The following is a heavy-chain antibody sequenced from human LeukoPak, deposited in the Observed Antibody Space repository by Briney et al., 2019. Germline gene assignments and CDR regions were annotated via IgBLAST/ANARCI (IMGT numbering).Heavy chain of an antibody. CDR3: GSQYSSSSTRAFDY. D-gene: IGHD6-13*01. CDR2: IYYSGST. CDR1: GGSISSYY. J-gene: IGHJ4*02. V-gene: IGHV4-59*08. Sequence: SETLSLTCTVSGGSISSYYWSWIRQPPGKGLEWIGYIYYSGSTNYNPSLKSRVAISVDTSKNQFSLKLSSVTAADTAVYYCGSQYSSSSTRAFDYWGQGTLVTVSS.